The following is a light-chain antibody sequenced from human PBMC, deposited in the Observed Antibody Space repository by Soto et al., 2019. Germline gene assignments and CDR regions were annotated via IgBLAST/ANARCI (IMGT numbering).Light chain of an antibody. CDR3: QQCDNLAYT. V-gene: IGKV1-33*01. J-gene: IGKJ5*01. Sequence: DIQMTQSPSSLSSSVGYRVTITCHASQDIINYLNWYQQKPGKAPKLLIYDASNLVTGVPSRFSGSGSGTHFTFTISSLQPEDIATYYCQQCDNLAYTFGQGTRLEIK. CDR1: QDIINY. CDR2: DAS.